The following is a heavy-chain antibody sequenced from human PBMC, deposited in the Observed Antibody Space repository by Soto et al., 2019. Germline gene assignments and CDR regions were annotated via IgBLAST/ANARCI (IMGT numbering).Heavy chain of an antibody. D-gene: IGHD6-19*01. CDR3: VRPRIAVAGMEYYFDS. V-gene: IGHV3-74*03. Sequence: PGGSLRLSCAASGFTFSSFWMHWVRQVPGKGLEWVSHISSDGSSTTYADSVRGRFTVSRDNAKNTLFLQMNSLRAEDTAVYYCVRPRIAVAGMEYYFDSWGQGTLVTVSS. J-gene: IGHJ4*02. CDR1: GFTFSSFW. CDR2: ISSDGSST.